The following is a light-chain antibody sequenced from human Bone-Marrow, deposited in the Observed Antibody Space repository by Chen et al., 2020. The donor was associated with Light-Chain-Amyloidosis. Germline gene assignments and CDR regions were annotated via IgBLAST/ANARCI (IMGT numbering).Light chain of an antibody. J-gene: IGLJ2*01. V-gene: IGLV3-25*03. CDR3: QSADSSGTYEVI. CDR2: RDT. Sequence: SYELTQPPSVSVSPGQTARIHCSGDDLPTKYAYWYQQKPGQAPVLVIHRDTERPSGISERFSGSSSGTTAMLTISGVQAEDEADYHCQSADSSGTYEVIFGGGTKLTVL. CDR1: DLPTKY.